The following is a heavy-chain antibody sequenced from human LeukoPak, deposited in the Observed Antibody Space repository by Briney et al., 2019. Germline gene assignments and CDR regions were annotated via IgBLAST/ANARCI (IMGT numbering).Heavy chain of an antibody. V-gene: IGHV4-61*02. CDR3: ARRSSSWPYYFDY. J-gene: IGHJ4*02. D-gene: IGHD6-13*01. Sequence: PSETLSLTCTVSGGSISSGSYYWSWIRQPAGKGLEWIGRIYTSGSTNYNPSLKSRVTISVDTSKNQFSLKLSSVTAADTAVYYCARRSSSWPYYFDYWGQGTLVTVSS. CDR1: GGSISSGSYY. CDR2: IYTSGST.